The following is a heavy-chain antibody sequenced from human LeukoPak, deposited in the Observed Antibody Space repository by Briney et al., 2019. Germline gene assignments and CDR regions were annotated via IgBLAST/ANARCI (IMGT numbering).Heavy chain of an antibody. J-gene: IGHJ4*02. D-gene: IGHD6-19*01. Sequence: PSETLSLTCPVYGGSFSGYYWSWIRQPPGKGPEWSGEINHSGSTNYNPSLKSRVTISVDTSKNQFSLKLSSVTAADTAVYYCAGAVAGTNYWGQGTLVTVSS. V-gene: IGHV4-34*01. CDR3: AGAVAGTNY. CDR2: INHSGST. CDR1: GGSFSGYY.